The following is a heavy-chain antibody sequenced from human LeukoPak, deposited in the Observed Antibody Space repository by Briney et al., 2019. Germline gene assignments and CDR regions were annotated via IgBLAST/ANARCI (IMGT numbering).Heavy chain of an antibody. CDR1: GFRLDNYW. D-gene: IGHD6-13*01. CDR3: AGEVIATAGYDY. V-gene: IGHV3-7*05. Sequence: QTGGSLRLPCEASGFRLDNYWMTWVRQAPGKGLEWVADTNEDGSKIYSLDSVKGRFTISRDNAKNSLSLQLNTLRAEDTAVYYCAGEVIATAGYDYWGQGTLVTVSS. J-gene: IGHJ4*02. CDR2: TNEDGSKI.